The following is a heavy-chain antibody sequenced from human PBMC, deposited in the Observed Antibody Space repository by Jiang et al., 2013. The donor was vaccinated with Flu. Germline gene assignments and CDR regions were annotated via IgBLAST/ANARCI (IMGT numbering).Heavy chain of an antibody. Sequence: SWVRQAPGQGLEWMGWISTYNGNTNFPQKVQGRVTLTTDTSTSTAYMELRSLRSDDTAVYYCARDLCSGGRCYFDYWGQGTLITVSS. J-gene: IGHJ4*02. V-gene: IGHV1-18*01. D-gene: IGHD2-15*01. CDR3: ARDLCSGGRCYFDY. CDR2: ISTYNGNT.